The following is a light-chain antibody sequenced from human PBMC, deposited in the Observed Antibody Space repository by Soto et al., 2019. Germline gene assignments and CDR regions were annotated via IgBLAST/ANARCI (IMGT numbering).Light chain of an antibody. CDR2: EVS. V-gene: IGLV2-14*01. CDR3: TSYPSSTTYV. J-gene: IGLJ1*01. CDR1: SSDVGGYNY. Sequence: SALTQPASVSGSPGQSITISCTGTSSDVGGYNYVSWYQQHPGKAPKLMIYEVSNRPSGVYNRFSGSKSRNEDSLTISGPQAEDENDYYSTSYPSSTTYVFGTGTKVTVL.